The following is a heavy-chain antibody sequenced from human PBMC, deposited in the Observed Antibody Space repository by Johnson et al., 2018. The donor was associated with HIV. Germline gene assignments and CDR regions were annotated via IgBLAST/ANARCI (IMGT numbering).Heavy chain of an antibody. CDR3: AKDMGTMIVGRAFDI. CDR1: GFTFDDYA. D-gene: IGHD3-22*01. V-gene: IGHV3-9*01. J-gene: IGHJ3*02. Sequence: VQLVESGGGLVQPGRSLRLSCAASGFTFDDYAMHWVRQAPGKGLEWVSGISWNSGSIGYADSVKGRFTISRDNAKNSLYLQMNSLRAEDTALYYCAKDMGTMIVGRAFDIWGEGTMVTVSS. CDR2: ISWNSGSI.